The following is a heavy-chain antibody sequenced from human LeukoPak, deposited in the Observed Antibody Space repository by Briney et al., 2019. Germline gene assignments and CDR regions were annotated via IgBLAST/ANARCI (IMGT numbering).Heavy chain of an antibody. CDR2: IYSGGST. D-gene: IGHD6-13*01. Sequence: GGSLRLSCAASGFTVSSNYMHWVRQAPGKGLEWVSVIYSGGSTYYADSVKGRFTVSRDNSKNTLCLQMNSLRVEDTAVYYCAKGGAAAAKVFDYWGQGTLVTVSS. J-gene: IGHJ4*02. CDR1: GFTVSSNY. V-gene: IGHV3-53*01. CDR3: AKGGAAAAKVFDY.